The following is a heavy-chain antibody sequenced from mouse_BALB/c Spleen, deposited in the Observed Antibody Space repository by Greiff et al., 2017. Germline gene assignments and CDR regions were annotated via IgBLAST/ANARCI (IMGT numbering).Heavy chain of an antibody. V-gene: IGHV14-3*02. J-gene: IGHJ3*01. CDR2: IDPANGNT. Sequence: VQLQQSGAELVKPGASVKLSCTASGFNIKDTYMHWVKQRPEQGLEWIGRIDPANGNTKYDPKFQGKATITADTSSNTAYLQLSSLTSEDTAVYYCARWEGYYGGWFAYWGQGTLVTVSA. D-gene: IGHD1-1*01. CDR3: ARWEGYYGGWFAY. CDR1: GFNIKDTY.